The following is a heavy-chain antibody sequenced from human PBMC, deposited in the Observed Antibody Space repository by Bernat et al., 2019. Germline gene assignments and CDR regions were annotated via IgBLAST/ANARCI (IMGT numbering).Heavy chain of an antibody. CDR3: ARALRRVDDAFDI. CDR2: ISSSGSTI. CDR1: GFTFSSYE. D-gene: IGHD4-17*01. Sequence: EVQLVESGGGLVQPGGSLRLSCAASGFTFSSYEMNWVRQAPGKGLEWVSYISSSGSTIYYADSVKSRFTISRDNAKDSLYLRMNSLRAEDTAVYYCARALRRVDDAFDIWGQGTMVTVSS. V-gene: IGHV3-48*03. J-gene: IGHJ3*02.